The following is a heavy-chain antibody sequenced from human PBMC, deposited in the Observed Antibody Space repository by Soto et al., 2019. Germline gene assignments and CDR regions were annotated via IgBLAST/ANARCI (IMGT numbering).Heavy chain of an antibody. CDR1: GGSISSYY. CDR2: IYYSGST. D-gene: IGHD4-17*01. J-gene: IGHJ3*02. CDR3: ASWSTGTTERFDAFAI. Sequence: SETLSLTCTVSGGSISSYYWSWIRQPPGKGLEWIGYIYYSGSTNYNPSLKSRVTISVDTSKNQFSLKLSSVTAADTAVYYCASWSTGTTERFDAFAISGQGTTVTVSS. V-gene: IGHV4-59*08.